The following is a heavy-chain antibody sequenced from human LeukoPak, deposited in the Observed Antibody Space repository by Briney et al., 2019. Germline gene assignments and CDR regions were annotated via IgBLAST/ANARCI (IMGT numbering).Heavy chain of an antibody. V-gene: IGHV6-1*01. CDR1: GDSVSSNSAA. Sequence: SQTLSLTCAISGDSVSSNSAAWNWIRQSPSRGLEWLGRTYYRSKWYNDYAVSVKSRITINPDTSKNQFSLQLNSVTPEDTAVYYCARGQPDTAISYYYYYMDVWGKGTTVTVSS. CDR2: TYYRSKWYN. J-gene: IGHJ6*03. CDR3: ARGQPDTAISYYYYYMDV. D-gene: IGHD5-18*01.